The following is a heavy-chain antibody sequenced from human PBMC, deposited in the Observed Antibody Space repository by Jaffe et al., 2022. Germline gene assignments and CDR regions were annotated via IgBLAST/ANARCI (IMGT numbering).Heavy chain of an antibody. Sequence: QVQLVQSGAEVKKPGASVKVSCKASGYTFTSYYMHWVRQAPGQGLEWMGIINPSGGSTSYAQKFQGRVTMTRDTSTSTVYMELSSLRSEDTAVYYCASANDPYSSGWYSLDYWGQGTLVTVSS. CDR1: GYTFTSYY. V-gene: IGHV1-46*01. CDR2: INPSGGST. J-gene: IGHJ4*02. CDR3: ASANDPYSSGWYSLDY. D-gene: IGHD6-19*01.